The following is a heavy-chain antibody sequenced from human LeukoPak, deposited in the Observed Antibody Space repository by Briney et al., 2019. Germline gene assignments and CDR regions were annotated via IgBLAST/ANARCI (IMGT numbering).Heavy chain of an antibody. CDR1: GFTFSDYW. CDR2: IKEDGSEK. Sequence: GGSLRLSCAASGFTFSDYWMTWVRQAPGKGLEWVASIKEDGSEKYYVDSVKGRCTISGDNAKNSLYLQMNSLRVEDTAMYYCARFPTAFLHWRRGTLVTVSS. J-gene: IGHJ4*02. V-gene: IGHV3-7*05. CDR3: ARFPTAFLH. D-gene: IGHD4-17*01.